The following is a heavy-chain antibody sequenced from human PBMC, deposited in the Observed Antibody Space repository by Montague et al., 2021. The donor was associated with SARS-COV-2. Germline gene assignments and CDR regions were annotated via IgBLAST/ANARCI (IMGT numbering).Heavy chain of an antibody. J-gene: IGHJ4*02. D-gene: IGHD3-9*01. Sequence: YIYYADSVKGRFTISRDNAKNSLYLQMNSLRAEDMAVYYCAGDGHYDILTGYYAYWGQGTLVTVSA. CDR3: AGDGHYDILTGYYAY. CDR2: YI. V-gene: IGHV3-21*01.